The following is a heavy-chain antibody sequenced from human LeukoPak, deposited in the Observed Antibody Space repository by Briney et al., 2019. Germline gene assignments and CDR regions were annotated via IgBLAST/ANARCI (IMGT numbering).Heavy chain of an antibody. V-gene: IGHV3-30*02. D-gene: IGHD2-15*01. CDR3: TKGIGYCSGGSCYILDY. Sequence: GGPLRLSCAASGFIFSGYAMHWVRQAPGKALEWVAFIPHDGSNKYYAESVKGRFTISRDNSKNTLYLQMNSLRVEDTAVYYCTKGIGYCSGGSCYILDYWGQGALVTVSS. J-gene: IGHJ4*02. CDR1: GFIFSGYA. CDR2: IPHDGSNK.